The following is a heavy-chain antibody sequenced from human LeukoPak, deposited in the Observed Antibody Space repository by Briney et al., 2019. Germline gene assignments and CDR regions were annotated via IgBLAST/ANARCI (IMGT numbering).Heavy chain of an antibody. CDR1: GYTFTGYY. V-gene: IGHV1-2*06. D-gene: IGHD2-15*01. CDR3: AREMAIAATLGDY. Sequence: SVKVSCKASGYTFTGYYMHWVRQAPGQGLEWMGRINPNSGGTNYAQKFQGRVTMTRDTSISTAYMELSRLRSDDTAVYYCAREMAIAATLGDYWGQGTLVTVSS. J-gene: IGHJ4*02. CDR2: INPNSGGT.